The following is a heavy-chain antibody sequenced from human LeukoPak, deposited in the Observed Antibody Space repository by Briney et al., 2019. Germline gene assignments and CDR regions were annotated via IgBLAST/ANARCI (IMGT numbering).Heavy chain of an antibody. J-gene: IGHJ4*02. V-gene: IGHV3-30*02. CDR1: GFTFSSYS. CDR3: VGALRVRHYNPHFDY. Sequence: PGGSLRLSCAASGFTFSSYSMNWVRQAPGKGPEWVTFIRYDGADKYYADSVKGRFSIARDNSKNTVFLQMNSLRPEDAAIYYCVGALRVRHYNPHFDYWGQGTLVTVSS. D-gene: IGHD3-10*01. CDR2: IRYDGADK.